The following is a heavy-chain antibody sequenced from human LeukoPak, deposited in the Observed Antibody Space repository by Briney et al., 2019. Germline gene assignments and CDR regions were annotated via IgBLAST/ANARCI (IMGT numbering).Heavy chain of an antibody. Sequence: GGSLRLSCAASGFTFSSYGMHWVRQAPGKGLEWVAVISYDGSNKYYADSVKGRFTISRDNSKNTLYLQMNSLRAEDTAVYYCAKDPSVGVTPYYFDYWGQGTLVTVSS. V-gene: IGHV3-30*18. CDR2: ISYDGSNK. CDR1: GFTFSSYG. D-gene: IGHD1-26*01. CDR3: AKDPSVGVTPYYFDY. J-gene: IGHJ4*02.